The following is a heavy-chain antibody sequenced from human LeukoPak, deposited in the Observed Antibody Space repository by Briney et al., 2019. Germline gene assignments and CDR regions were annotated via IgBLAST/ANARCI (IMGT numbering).Heavy chain of an antibody. V-gene: IGHV1-69*13. CDR2: IIPIFGTA. J-gene: IGHJ4*02. CDR3: ARDGREMATIRGYYFDY. CDR1: GGTFSSYA. D-gene: IGHD5-24*01. Sequence: ASVTVSCTASGGTFSSYAISWVRQAPGQGLEWMGGIIPIFGTANYAQKFQGRVTITADESTSTAYMELSSLRSEDTAVYYCARDGREMATIRGYYFDYWGQGTLVTVSS.